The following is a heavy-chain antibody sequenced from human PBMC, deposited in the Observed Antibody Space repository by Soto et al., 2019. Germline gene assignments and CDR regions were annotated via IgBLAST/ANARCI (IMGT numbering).Heavy chain of an antibody. Sequence: QVQLVESGGGVVQPGRSLRLSCAASRFTFSSYGMHWVRQAPGKGLEWVAVIWYDGSNEYYADSVKGRFTISRDNSKNTLYLQMNSLRAEDTAVYHCAREDPDSSGYMPYYGMDVWGQETTVTVSS. CDR1: RFTFSSYG. J-gene: IGHJ6*02. V-gene: IGHV3-33*01. CDR2: IWYDGSNE. D-gene: IGHD3-22*01. CDR3: AREDPDSSGYMPYYGMDV.